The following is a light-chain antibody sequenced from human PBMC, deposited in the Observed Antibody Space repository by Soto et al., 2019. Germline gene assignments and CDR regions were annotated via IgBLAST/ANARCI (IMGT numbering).Light chain of an antibody. CDR2: DAS. V-gene: IGKV3-11*01. CDR1: QSVNIY. J-gene: IGKJ4*01. CDR3: QQRSNWRVT. Sequence: EIVLTQSPATLSLSPGERSTLSCRASQSVNIYLAWYQQKPGQAPRLLIYDASNRATGIPARFSGSGSGTDFTLTISSLEPEDIAVNYCQQRSNWRVTFGGGTKVDIK.